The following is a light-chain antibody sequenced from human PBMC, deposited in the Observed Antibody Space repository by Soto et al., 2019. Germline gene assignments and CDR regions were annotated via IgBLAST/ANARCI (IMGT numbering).Light chain of an antibody. CDR2: YNN. V-gene: IGLV1-44*01. J-gene: IGLJ3*02. Sequence: QSVLTQPPSASGTPGQRVTISCSGSSSNIGSNTVNWYQQLPGTAPTLLIYYNNQRPSGVPDRFSGSKSGTSASLAISGLQSEDEAHYYCAAWDDSLGWVFGGGTQLTVL. CDR3: AAWDDSLGWV. CDR1: SSNIGSNT.